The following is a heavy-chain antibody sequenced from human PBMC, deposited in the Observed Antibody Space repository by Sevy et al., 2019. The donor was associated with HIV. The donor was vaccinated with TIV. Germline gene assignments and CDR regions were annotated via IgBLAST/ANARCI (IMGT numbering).Heavy chain of an antibody. D-gene: IGHD2-8*01. CDR2: INWNSGSI. V-gene: IGHV3-20*04. Sequence: GGSLRLSCAASGFTLDDYGMSWVRQAPGKGLEWVAGINWNSGSIGYADSVKGRFTISRDNAKNSLYLQMKNLRAEDTALYYCARVGCPSGVCYNYCYSFMDVWGKGTTVTVSS. J-gene: IGHJ6*03. CDR3: ARVGCPSGVCYNYCYSFMDV. CDR1: GFTLDDYG.